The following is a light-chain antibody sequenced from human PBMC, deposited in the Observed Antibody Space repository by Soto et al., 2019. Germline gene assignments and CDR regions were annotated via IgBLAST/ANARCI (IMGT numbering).Light chain of an antibody. V-gene: IGKV1-9*01. CDR2: AAS. CDR3: QQLNSYPRM. Sequence: DIQLTQSPSFLSASVGDRVTITCRASQGIASYLAWYQQKPGKAPKLLIYAASTLQSGVPSRFSGSGSRTELTLSISSLQPEDFATYYCQQLNSYPRMVGQGTNVEIK. J-gene: IGKJ1*01. CDR1: QGIASY.